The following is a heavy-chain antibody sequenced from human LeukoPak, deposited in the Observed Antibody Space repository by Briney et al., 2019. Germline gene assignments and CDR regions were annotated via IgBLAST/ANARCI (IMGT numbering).Heavy chain of an antibody. CDR1: GFTFSSHA. Sequence: GGSLRLSCAASGFTFSSHAMSWVRQAPGKGLEWVSAISGSGGSTYYADSVKGRFTISRDNAKNSLYLQMNSLRDEDTAVYYCARDDSSGYGIENWGQGILVTVSS. D-gene: IGHD3-22*01. J-gene: IGHJ4*02. CDR3: ARDDSSGYGIEN. V-gene: IGHV3-23*01. CDR2: ISGSGGST.